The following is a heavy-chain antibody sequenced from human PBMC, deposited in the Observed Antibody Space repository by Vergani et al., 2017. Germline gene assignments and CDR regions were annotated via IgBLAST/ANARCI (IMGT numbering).Heavy chain of an antibody. CDR3: AGNSGGSAPYLHY. CDR2: LSASDRRT. V-gene: IGHV3-23*01. Sequence: EVQLLESGGDLVQPGGSLRLFCAASGFTFIMRAMSWVRQAPGKGLEWVSTLSASDRRTHYADSVKGRFTISRDNSKNTLFLHMNSLRDEDRGVYYCAGNSGGSAPYLHYWGQGTLVTVAS. D-gene: IGHD2-15*01. CDR1: GFTFIMRA. J-gene: IGHJ1*01.